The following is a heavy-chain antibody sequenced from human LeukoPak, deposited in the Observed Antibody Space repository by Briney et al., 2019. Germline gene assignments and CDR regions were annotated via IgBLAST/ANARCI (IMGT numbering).Heavy chain of an antibody. CDR3: ARRTDY. J-gene: IGHJ4*02. Sequence: GGSLRPSCAASGFTFSSYAMSWVRQAPGKGLEWVSTISVSGGNTYYADSVKGRFTISRDNAKNSLYLQMNSLRAEDTAVYYCARRTDYWGQGTLVTVSS. CDR2: ISVSGGNT. V-gene: IGHV3-23*01. CDR1: GFTFSSYA.